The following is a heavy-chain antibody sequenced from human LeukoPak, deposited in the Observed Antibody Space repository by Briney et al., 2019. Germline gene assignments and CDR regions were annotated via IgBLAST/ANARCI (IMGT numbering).Heavy chain of an antibody. D-gene: IGHD5-24*01. Sequence: PGGSLRLSCVASGFTSGSYSMSWVRQAPGKGLGWVASIKHDGREKHYLDSVKGRFAISRDNTKNSLYLQINSLRAEDAAVYYCARGRVDSNYSHLDSWGQGTLVTVSS. J-gene: IGHJ4*02. CDR3: ARGRVDSNYSHLDS. CDR2: IKHDGREK. V-gene: IGHV3-7*01. CDR1: GFTSGSYS.